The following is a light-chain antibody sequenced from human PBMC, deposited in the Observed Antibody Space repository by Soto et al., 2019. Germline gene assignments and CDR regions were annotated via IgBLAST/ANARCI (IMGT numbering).Light chain of an antibody. CDR2: GAS. Sequence: DIVMTQSPDSLAMSLGERATINCKSSQSVLASSNNKNLLAWYQQKPGQPPKLLIYGASTRESGVTDRFRGSVSGTCFTLTINSLHAEDATVYYCHQNYSYPLTFGGGTNVEIQ. CDR1: QSVLASSNNKNL. CDR3: HQNYSYPLT. J-gene: IGKJ4*01. V-gene: IGKV4-1*01.